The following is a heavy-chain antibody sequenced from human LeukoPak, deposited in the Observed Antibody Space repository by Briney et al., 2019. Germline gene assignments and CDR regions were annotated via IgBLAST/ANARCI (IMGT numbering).Heavy chain of an antibody. CDR2: IYYSGST. J-gene: IGHJ4*02. D-gene: IGHD3-9*01. V-gene: IGHV4-59*08. CDR3: ARHYSYDILTGYWSFDY. CDR1: GVSISSYY. Sequence: SETLSLTCTVSGVSISSYYWSWIRQPPGKGLEWIGYIYYSGSTNYNPSLKSRVTISVDTSKNQFSLKLSSVTAADTAVYYCARHYSYDILTGYWSFDYWGQGTLVTVSS.